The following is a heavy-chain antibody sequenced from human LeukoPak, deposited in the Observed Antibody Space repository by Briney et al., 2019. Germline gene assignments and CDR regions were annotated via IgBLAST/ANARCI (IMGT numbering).Heavy chain of an antibody. Sequence: GGSLRLSCAASGFTFSSYSMNWVRQAPGKGLEWVSSISSSSSYIYYADSVKGRFTISRDNAKNSLYLQMNSLRAEDTAVYYCARAGSSSSRSWFDSWGQGTLVTVSS. V-gene: IGHV3-21*01. CDR3: ARAGSSSSRSWFDS. CDR2: ISSSSSYI. J-gene: IGHJ5*01. CDR1: GFTFSSYS. D-gene: IGHD6-6*01.